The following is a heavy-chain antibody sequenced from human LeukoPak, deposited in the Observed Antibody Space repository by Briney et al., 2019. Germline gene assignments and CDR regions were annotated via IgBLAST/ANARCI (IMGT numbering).Heavy chain of an antibody. D-gene: IGHD3-16*01. Sequence: PSQTLSLTCTVSGGSISSGGYYWSWLRQHPGGGLEWIGYIYYSGSTYYNPSLKSRVTISIDTSKNHFSLKLSSVTAADTAVYYCARAGGFFSPFGYWGQGTLVTVSS. J-gene: IGHJ4*02. CDR2: IYYSGST. CDR1: GGSISSGGYY. V-gene: IGHV4-31*02. CDR3: ARAGGFFSPFGY.